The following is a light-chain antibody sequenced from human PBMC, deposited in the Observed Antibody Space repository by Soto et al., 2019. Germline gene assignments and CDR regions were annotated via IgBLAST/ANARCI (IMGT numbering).Light chain of an antibody. CDR1: SSDVGGYNY. Sequence: QSVLTQPPSASGSPGQSVIISCTGTSSDVGGYNYVSWYQQHPGKAPKLLIYAVSERPSGVPDRFSGFKSGNTASLVVSGLQAEDEADYYCSSYAGNNNLVFGTGTQLTVL. J-gene: IGLJ1*01. CDR3: SSYAGNNNLV. V-gene: IGLV2-8*01. CDR2: AVS.